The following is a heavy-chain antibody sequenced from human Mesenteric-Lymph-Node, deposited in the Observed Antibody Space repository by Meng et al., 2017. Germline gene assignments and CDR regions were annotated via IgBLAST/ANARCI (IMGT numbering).Heavy chain of an antibody. D-gene: IGHD6-19*01. CDR1: GFTFSNAW. CDR2: ISSSGSTI. Sequence: VQLVDVGGGLVKPGGSLRLSCAASGFTFSNAWMSWVRQAPGKGLEWVSYISSSGSTIYYADSVKGRFTISRDNAKNPLYLQMNSLRAEDTAVYYCARVKSSGWYLGLDYWGQGTLVTVSS. J-gene: IGHJ4*02. V-gene: IGHV3-11*01. CDR3: ARVKSSGWYLGLDY.